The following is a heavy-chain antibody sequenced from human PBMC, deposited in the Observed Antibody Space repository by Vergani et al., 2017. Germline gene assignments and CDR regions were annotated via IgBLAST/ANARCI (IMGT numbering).Heavy chain of an antibody. D-gene: IGHD6-13*01. Sequence: QVQLVQSGAEVKKPGASVKVSCKASGYTFSTYGISWVRQAPGQGLEWMGWISAYNGNTNYPEKFQGRLTMTTDTSTRTAYMELRSLRSDDTAVYYCARGMGAAGGHDAFNIWGQGTLVTVSS. CDR1: GYTFSTYG. J-gene: IGHJ3*02. V-gene: IGHV1-18*01. CDR3: ARGMGAAGGHDAFNI. CDR2: ISAYNGNT.